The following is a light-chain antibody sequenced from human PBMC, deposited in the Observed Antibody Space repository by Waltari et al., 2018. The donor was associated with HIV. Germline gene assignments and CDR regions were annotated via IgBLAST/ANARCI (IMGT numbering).Light chain of an antibody. CDR2: RNN. J-gene: IGLJ1*01. CDR1: SSNIGRNY. Sequence: QSLLTQPPSASGTPGQRVTISCSGSSSNIGRNYVYWYKNLPGTAPKLRIYRNNHRPSGVPDRFSGSTSCTSASLAISGLRSEDEADYYCATWNDSLSGYVFGTGTKVTVL. V-gene: IGLV1-47*01. CDR3: ATWNDSLSGYV.